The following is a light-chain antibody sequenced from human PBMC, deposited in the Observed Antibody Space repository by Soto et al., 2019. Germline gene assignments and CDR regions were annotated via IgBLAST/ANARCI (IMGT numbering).Light chain of an antibody. CDR3: QQYNNWPPRT. J-gene: IGKJ1*01. Sequence: EIVMTQSPSTLSVSPGERATLSCRASESVSSNLAWYQQKPGQAPRLLIYGASTRATGNPSRSSGSGSGTEFTLTISSLQSEDSAVYYCQQYNNWPPRTFGQGTKVDIK. V-gene: IGKV3-15*01. CDR1: ESVSSN. CDR2: GAS.